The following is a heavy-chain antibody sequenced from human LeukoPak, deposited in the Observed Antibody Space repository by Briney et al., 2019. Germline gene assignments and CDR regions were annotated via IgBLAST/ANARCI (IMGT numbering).Heavy chain of an antibody. Sequence: GGSLRLSCEASGFTVGNKYMSWVRQAPGKGLEWVSSISGSGGSTYYADSVKGRFTISRDNSQNTLYLQMNSLRAEDTAVYYCAKDRSGGGDYYFGMDVWGPGTTVTVSS. CDR2: ISGSGGST. V-gene: IGHV3-23*01. CDR1: GFTVGNKY. J-gene: IGHJ6*02. D-gene: IGHD6-19*01. CDR3: AKDRSGGGDYYFGMDV.